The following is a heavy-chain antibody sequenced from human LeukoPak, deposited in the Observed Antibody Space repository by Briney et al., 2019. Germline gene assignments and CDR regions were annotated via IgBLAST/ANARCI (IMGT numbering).Heavy chain of an antibody. CDR3: VRNGGSLDY. CDR1: GVTFSNHW. D-gene: IGHD2-15*01. Sequence: QSGGSLRLSCAASGVTFSNHWMSWVRQAPGKGLEWVASINLDGTDKYYVDAVKGRFTISRDNAKNSLFLEMNSLRATDTAVYYCVRNGGSLDYWGQGTLVTVSS. CDR2: INLDGTDK. V-gene: IGHV3-7*01. J-gene: IGHJ4*02.